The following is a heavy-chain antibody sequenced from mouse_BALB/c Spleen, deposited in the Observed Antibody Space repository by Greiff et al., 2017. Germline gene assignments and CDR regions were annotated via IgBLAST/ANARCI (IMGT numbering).Heavy chain of an antibody. CDR1: GFTFSDYY. D-gene: IGHD1-2*01. J-gene: IGHJ2*01. CDR2: ISDGGSYT. CDR3: AREGTTATPFDY. Sequence: EVHLVESGGGLVKPGGSLKLSCAASGFTFSDYYMYWVRQTPEKRLEWVATISDGGSYTYYPDSVKGRFTISRDNAKNNLYLQMSSLKSEDTAMYYCAREGTTATPFDYWGQGTTLTVSS. V-gene: IGHV5-4*02.